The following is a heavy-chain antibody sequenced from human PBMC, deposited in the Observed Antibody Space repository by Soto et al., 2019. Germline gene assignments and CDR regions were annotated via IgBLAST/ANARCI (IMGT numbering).Heavy chain of an antibody. J-gene: IGHJ4*02. CDR1: GFTFSNYW. Sequence: EVQLVESGGGLVQPGGSLRLSCEASGFTFSNYWMYWVRQAPGKGLLWVSGIDGYGTHTRYADSVNGRFTISRDNAKNTLYLQMNSLRAEDTAMYYCASYNWAFASDYWGQGALVTVSS. V-gene: IGHV3-74*01. CDR2: IDGYGTHT. CDR3: ASYNWAFASDY. D-gene: IGHD1-20*01.